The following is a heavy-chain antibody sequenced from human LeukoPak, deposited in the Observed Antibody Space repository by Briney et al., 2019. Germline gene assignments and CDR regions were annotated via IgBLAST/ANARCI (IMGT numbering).Heavy chain of an antibody. D-gene: IGHD3-10*01. CDR3: ARFGSVGVTDY. Sequence: ASVKVSCKASGYTFTNYAMYWVRQAPGQRLEWMGWINTGHGNTKYSQEFQGRVTITSDTSASTAYLDLSSLRSEDMAVYYCARFGSVGVTDYWGQGTLVTVSS. CDR1: GYTFTNYA. J-gene: IGHJ4*02. CDR2: INTGHGNT. V-gene: IGHV1-3*03.